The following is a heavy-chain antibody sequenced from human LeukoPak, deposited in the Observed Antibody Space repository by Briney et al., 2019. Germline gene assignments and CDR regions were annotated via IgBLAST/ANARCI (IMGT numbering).Heavy chain of an antibody. Sequence: GSLRLSCAAFGFSVSSNYMSWVRQAPGKGLEWVSVIYSGGSTYYADSVKGRFTISRDNSKNTLYLQMNSLRAEDTAVYYCARDLSRYSSYYYYGMDVWGQGTTVTVSS. CDR2: IYSGGST. V-gene: IGHV3-53*01. J-gene: IGHJ6*02. CDR1: GFSVSSNY. CDR3: ARDLSRYSSYYYYGMDV. D-gene: IGHD6-19*01.